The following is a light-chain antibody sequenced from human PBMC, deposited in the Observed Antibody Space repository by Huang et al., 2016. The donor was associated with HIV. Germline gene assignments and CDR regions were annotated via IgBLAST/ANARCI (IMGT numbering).Light chain of an antibody. CDR2: AAS. Sequence: DIQMTQSPSSLSASVGDRVTITCRASQSICNDLNWYQQKPGKAPNLLIYAASSLQSGVPSRFSGSGSVTDFTLTISSLQPEDFATYYCQQSYSTPTFGQGTRLQIK. CDR3: QQSYSTPT. V-gene: IGKV1-39*01. J-gene: IGKJ5*01. CDR1: QSICND.